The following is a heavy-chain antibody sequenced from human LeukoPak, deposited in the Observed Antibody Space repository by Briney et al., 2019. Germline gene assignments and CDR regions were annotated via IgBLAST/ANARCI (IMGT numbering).Heavy chain of an antibody. J-gene: IGHJ4*02. CDR1: GGTFSSYA. CDR3: ASTDTVTTSPFGY. Sequence: ASVKVSCKASGGTFSSYAISWVRQAPGQGLEWMGRIIPILGIANYAQKFQGRVTITADKSTSTAYMELSSLRSKDTAVYYCASTDTVTTSPFGYWGQGTLVTVSS. CDR2: IIPILGIA. D-gene: IGHD4-17*01. V-gene: IGHV1-69*04.